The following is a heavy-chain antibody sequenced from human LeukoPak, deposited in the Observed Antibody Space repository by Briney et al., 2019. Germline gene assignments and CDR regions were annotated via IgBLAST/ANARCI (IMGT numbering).Heavy chain of an antibody. CDR2: ISAYNGNT. Sequence: ASVKVSCKASGYTFTSYGISWVRQAPGQGLEWMGWISAYNGNTNYAQKLQGRVTMTTDTSTSTAYMELRSLRSDNTAVYYCARGLVAAAGTVMVGRNWFDPWGQGTLVTVSS. CDR1: GYTFTSYG. CDR3: ARGLVAAAGTVMVGRNWFDP. D-gene: IGHD6-13*01. J-gene: IGHJ5*02. V-gene: IGHV1-18*01.